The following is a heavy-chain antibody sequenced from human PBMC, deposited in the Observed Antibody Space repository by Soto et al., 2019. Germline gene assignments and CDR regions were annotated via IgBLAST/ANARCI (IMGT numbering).Heavy chain of an antibody. CDR3: ARGTQGYCTNGVCYHWFDP. Sequence: SVKVSCKASGGTFSSYAISWVRQAPGQGLEWMGGIIPIFGTANYAQKFQGRVTITADESTSTAYMELSSLRSEDTAVYYCARGTQGYCTNGVCYHWFDPWGQGTLVT. D-gene: IGHD2-8*01. V-gene: IGHV1-69*13. CDR2: IIPIFGTA. CDR1: GGTFSSYA. J-gene: IGHJ5*02.